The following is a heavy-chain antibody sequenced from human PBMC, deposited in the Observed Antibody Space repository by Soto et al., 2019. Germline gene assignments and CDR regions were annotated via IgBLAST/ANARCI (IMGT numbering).Heavy chain of an antibody. CDR3: AKGSFGFDY. J-gene: IGHJ4*01. CDR2: ISKSGDST. CDR1: GVTFTSYA. Sequence: EGSLRLSCAASGVTFTSYAMTWVRQAPGEGLQWVSSISKSGDSTYYADSVKGRFTTSRDNSKNTLYLQMNSLRAQDTAIYYCAKGSFGFDYCGAGTLVPVSS. V-gene: IGHV3-23*01. D-gene: IGHD3-10*01.